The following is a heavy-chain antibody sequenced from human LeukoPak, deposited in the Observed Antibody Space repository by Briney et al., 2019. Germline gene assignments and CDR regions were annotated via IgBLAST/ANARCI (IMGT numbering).Heavy chain of an antibody. CDR3: AKNRGIGSAEWFDP. V-gene: IGHV3-23*01. CDR1: GFLFSNYA. Sequence: PGGSLRLSCSASGFLFSNYAMSWVRQAPGKGLEWIAALSGSGRTTYYADSVKGRFTISRDNSGNTLYLQMNSLTVEDTALYYCAKNRGIGSAEWFDPWGQGTLVTVSS. D-gene: IGHD2-2*01. CDR2: LSGSGRTT. J-gene: IGHJ5*02.